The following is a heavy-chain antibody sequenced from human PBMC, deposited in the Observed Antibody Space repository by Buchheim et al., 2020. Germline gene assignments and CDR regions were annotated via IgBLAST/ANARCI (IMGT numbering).Heavy chain of an antibody. CDR3: ARVAVYYDFWSGWGGWFDP. CDR2: IYYSGST. V-gene: IGHV4-30-4*01. Sequence: QVQLQESGPGLVKPSQTLSLTCTVSGGSISSGDYYWSWIRQPPGKGLEWIGYIYYSGSTYYHPSLKSRVTISVDTSKNQFSLKLSSVTAADTAVYYCARVAVYYDFWSGWGGWFDPWGQGTL. J-gene: IGHJ5*02. CDR1: GGSISSGDYY. D-gene: IGHD3-3*01.